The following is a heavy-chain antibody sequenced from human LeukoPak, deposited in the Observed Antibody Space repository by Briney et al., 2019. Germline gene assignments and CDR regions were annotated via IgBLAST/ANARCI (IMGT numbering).Heavy chain of an antibody. CDR1: GFTFSSYA. Sequence: GGSLRLSCVASGFTFSSYAMSWVRQAPGKGLEWVSAISGGGDNTYYADSVRGRFTVSRDNSKNTLYVQMTSLRAEDTAVYYCAREDVPMVLSLDHWGQGTLVTVSS. CDR2: ISGGGDNT. V-gene: IGHV3-23*01. J-gene: IGHJ4*02. CDR3: AREDVPMVLSLDH. D-gene: IGHD3-10*01.